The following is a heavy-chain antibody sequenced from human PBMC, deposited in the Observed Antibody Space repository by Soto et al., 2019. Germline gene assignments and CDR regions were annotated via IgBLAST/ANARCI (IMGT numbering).Heavy chain of an antibody. CDR3: ARGIDAGVDF. J-gene: IGHJ4*02. CDR2: VSPNSGNA. D-gene: IGHD7-27*01. Sequence: ASVTVSCTTSGYTFTSYDINWVRQATGQGLEWMGWVSPNSGNAGYAQKFQGRVTMTRDTSISTAYMELSSLRSEDTAVYYCARGIDAGVDFWGQGTLVTVSS. V-gene: IGHV1-8*01. CDR1: GYTFTSYD.